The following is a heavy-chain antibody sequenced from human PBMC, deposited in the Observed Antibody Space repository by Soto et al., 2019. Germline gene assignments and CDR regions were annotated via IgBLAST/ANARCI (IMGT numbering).Heavy chain of an antibody. J-gene: IGHJ6*02. Sequence: WKVCGDRQEERSRWWVHQATKKGLEWMGGFDPEDGETIYAQKFQGRVTMTEDTSTDTAYMELSSLRSEDTAVYYCATGNPIAVAGTGYYSGMDVWGQGTSVTVS. V-gene: IGHV1-24*01. CDR2: FDPEDGET. CDR1: GDRQEERS. CDR3: ATGNPIAVAGTGYYSGMDV. D-gene: IGHD6-19*01.